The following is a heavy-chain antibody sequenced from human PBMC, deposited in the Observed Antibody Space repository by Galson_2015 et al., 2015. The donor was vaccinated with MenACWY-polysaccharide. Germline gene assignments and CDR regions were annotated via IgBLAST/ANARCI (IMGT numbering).Heavy chain of an antibody. CDR3: AKDQRWNLPDY. D-gene: IGHD1-7*01. CDR1: GLSLSSYW. CDR2: IRPDGGDK. Sequence: SLRLSCAASGLSLSSYWMSWVRQAPEKGLEWVAFIRPDGGDKQYVDSVKGRFTISRGNAKNRLLLQMNSLSVDDTAVYYCAKDQRWNLPDYWGQGILVTVSS. V-gene: IGHV3-7*01. J-gene: IGHJ4*02.